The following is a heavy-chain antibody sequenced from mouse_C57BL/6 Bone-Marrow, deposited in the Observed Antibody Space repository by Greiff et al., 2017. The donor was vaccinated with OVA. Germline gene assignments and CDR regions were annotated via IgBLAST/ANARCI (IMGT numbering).Heavy chain of an antibody. J-gene: IGHJ3*01. CDR1: GYAFSSSW. CDR2: FYPGDGDT. V-gene: IGHV1-82*01. CDR3: ARYSWFAY. Sequence: QVQLQQSGPELVKPGASVKISCKASGYAFSSSWMNWVKQRPGKGLEWIGRFYPGDGDTNYNGKFKGKATLTADKSSSTAYMQLSSLTSEDSAVYFCARYSWFAYWGQGTLVTVSA.